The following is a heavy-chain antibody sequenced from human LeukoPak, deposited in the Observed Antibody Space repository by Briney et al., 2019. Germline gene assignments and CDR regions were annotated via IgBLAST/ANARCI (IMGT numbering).Heavy chain of an antibody. V-gene: IGHV3-23*01. CDR3: TKKRTTSVTDWFDP. J-gene: IGHJ5*02. CDR1: GFTFSSYA. D-gene: IGHD4-17*01. CDR2: ISGIGTTT. Sequence: GGSLRRSCTASGFTFSSYAMTWVRQAPGKGLECVSVISGIGTTTYYADSVKGRFTISRDNSKNTLFLQMNSLRVEDTATYYCTKKRTTSVTDWFDPWGQGTLVTVSS.